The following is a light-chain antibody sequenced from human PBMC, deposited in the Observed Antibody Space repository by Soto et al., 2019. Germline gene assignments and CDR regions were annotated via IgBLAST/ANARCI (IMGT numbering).Light chain of an antibody. J-gene: IGKJ4*01. V-gene: IGKV3-20*01. Sequence: IVLPQAPDTLSFAPWERATPSCRASQSVSASYLAWYQHKPGQAPRLLMYGASRRATGIPDRFSGSGSGTDFTLTISRLEPEDFVVYFCQQYGSSPLTFGGGTKVDI. CDR1: QSVSASY. CDR3: QQYGSSPLT. CDR2: GAS.